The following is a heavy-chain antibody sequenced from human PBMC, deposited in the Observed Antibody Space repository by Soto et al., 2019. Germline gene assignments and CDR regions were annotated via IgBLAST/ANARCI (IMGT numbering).Heavy chain of an antibody. Sequence: SLRLSCAASGFTFSNAWMSWARQAPGKGLEWVGGIKSKTGGGTTDYAAPVKGRFTISRDDSKNTLYLQMNSLKTEDTAVYSSTTLHYFSGSHDYYNDTDVQGRLTKRTVSS. J-gene: IGHJ6*04. CDR2: IKSKTGGGTT. CDR3: TTLHYFSGSHDYYNDTDV. CDR1: GFTFSNAW. D-gene: IGHD1-26*01. V-gene: IGHV3-15*01.